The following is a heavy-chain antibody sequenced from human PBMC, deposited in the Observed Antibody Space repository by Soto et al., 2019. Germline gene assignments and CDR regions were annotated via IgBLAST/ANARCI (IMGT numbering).Heavy chain of an antibody. D-gene: IGHD1-26*01. J-gene: IGHJ4*02. CDR3: AKEISWDYYFDY. CDR2: ISGSSSST. V-gene: IGHV3-23*01. CDR1: GFTFSSYA. Sequence: QPGGSLRLSCAASGFTFSSYAMSWVRQAPGKGLEWVSAISGSSSSTHYADPVKGRFTISRDNSKNTLYLQMNSLRAEDTAVYYCAKEISWDYYFDYWGQGALVTVSS.